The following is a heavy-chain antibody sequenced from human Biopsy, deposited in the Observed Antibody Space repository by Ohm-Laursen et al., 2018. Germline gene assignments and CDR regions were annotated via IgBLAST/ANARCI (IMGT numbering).Heavy chain of an antibody. J-gene: IGHJ1*01. Sequence: SDTLSLTCTVSGGSFTGHYWTWIRQPPGKGLEWIGHISHTGYTSYKSSLKSRVTISLDTSGKHFSLRLTSLAAADTAAYYCARGSNEYGGLYFPHWGQGMLVTVSS. V-gene: IGHV4-59*11. D-gene: IGHD4-23*01. CDR3: ARGSNEYGGLYFPH. CDR2: ISHTGYT. CDR1: GGSFTGHY.